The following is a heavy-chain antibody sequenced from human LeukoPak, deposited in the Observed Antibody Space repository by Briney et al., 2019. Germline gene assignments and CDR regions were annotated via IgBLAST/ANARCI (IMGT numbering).Heavy chain of an antibody. J-gene: IGHJ5*02. D-gene: IGHD2-8*01. CDR2: MNPNSGNT. Sequence: ASVKVSCKASGYTFTSYDINWVRQATGQGLEWMGWMNPNSGNTGYAQKFQGRVTITRNTSISTAYMELSSLRSEDTVVYYCARNRMKTWFDPWGQGTLVTVSS. V-gene: IGHV1-8*03. CDR3: ARNRMKTWFDP. CDR1: GYTFTSYD.